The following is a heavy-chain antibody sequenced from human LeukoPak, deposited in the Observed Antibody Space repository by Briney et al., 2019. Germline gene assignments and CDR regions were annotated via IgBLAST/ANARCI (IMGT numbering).Heavy chain of an antibody. V-gene: IGHV4-34*01. D-gene: IGHD7-27*01. J-gene: IGHJ4*02. CDR1: GGSFSTYY. CDR2: IDHRGDT. Sequence: SETLSLTCAVYGGSFSTYYWSWIRQSPGKGLEWIAEIDHRGDTNYNPSVKSRVTISVDTSKNQFSLKVRSLTAADTAVYYCARGPTISETGYFDYWGQGTLVTVSS. CDR3: ARGPTISETGYFDY.